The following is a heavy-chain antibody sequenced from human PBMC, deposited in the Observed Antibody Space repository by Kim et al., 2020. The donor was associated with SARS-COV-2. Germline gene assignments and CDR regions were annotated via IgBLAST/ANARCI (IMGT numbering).Heavy chain of an antibody. J-gene: IGHJ6*02. V-gene: IGHV1-24*01. Sequence: ASVKVSCKVSGYTLTELSMHWVRQAPGKGLEWMGGFDPEDGETIYAQKFQGRVTMTEDTSTDTAYMELSSLRSEDTAVYYCATGVAVAGTPEAYYSYYGMDVWGQGTTVTVSS. CDR3: ATGVAVAGTPEAYYSYYGMDV. CDR1: GYTLTELS. CDR2: FDPEDGET. D-gene: IGHD6-19*01.